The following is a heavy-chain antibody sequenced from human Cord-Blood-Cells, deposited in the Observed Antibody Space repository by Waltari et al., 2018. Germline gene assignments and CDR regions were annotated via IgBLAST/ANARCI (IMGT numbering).Heavy chain of an antibody. V-gene: IGHV4-39*01. CDR1: GGSISSSSYY. Sequence: QLQLQESGPGLVKPSETLSLTCTVSGGSISSSSYYWGWIRQPPGKGLEWIGSIYYSGSTYYNPSLKSRVTISVDTSKNQFSLRLSSVTAADTAVYYCARQVPGQLARLRYFDLWGRGTLVTVSS. J-gene: IGHJ2*01. D-gene: IGHD6-6*01. CDR3: ARQVPGQLARLRYFDL. CDR2: IYYSGST.